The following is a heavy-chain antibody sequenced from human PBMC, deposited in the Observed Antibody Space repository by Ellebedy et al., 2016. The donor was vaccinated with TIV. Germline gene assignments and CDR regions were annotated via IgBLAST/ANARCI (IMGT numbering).Heavy chain of an antibody. V-gene: IGHV3-64D*06. CDR2: ISSNGGST. J-gene: IGHJ6*02. CDR3: VKEQDYYYGMDV. CDR1: GFTFSSYA. Sequence: PGGSLRLSCSASGFTFSSYAMHWVRHAPGKGLEYVSAISSNGGSTYYEDSVKGRFTISRDNSKNTLYLQMSSRRAEDTAVYYCVKEQDYYYGMDVWGQGTTVTVSS.